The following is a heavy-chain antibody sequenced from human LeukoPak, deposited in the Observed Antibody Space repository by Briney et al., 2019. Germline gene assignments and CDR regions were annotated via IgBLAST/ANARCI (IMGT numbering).Heavy chain of an antibody. Sequence: SETLSLTCTVSGFSITSYYWSWIRQPAGKGLEWIGRIYNSGSTNYNPSLKSRVTMSADTSKNQFSLKVSSVTAADTAFHYEARGSRNGTTPDLYYFDYWGQGTLVTVSS. D-gene: IGHD1-1*01. V-gene: IGHV4-4*07. CDR1: GFSITSYY. CDR2: IYNSGST. CDR3: ARGSRNGTTPDLYYFDY. J-gene: IGHJ4*02.